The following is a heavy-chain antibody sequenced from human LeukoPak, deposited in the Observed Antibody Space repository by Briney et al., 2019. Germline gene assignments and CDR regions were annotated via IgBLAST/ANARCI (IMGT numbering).Heavy chain of an antibody. J-gene: IGHJ5*02. D-gene: IGHD6-13*01. V-gene: IGHV1-69*17. CDR3: ARDHLAAAGWFDP. Sequence: ASVKVSCKASGGTFSSYAISWVRQAPGQGLEWMGGIIPIFGIANYAQKLQGRVTMTTDTSTSTAYMELRSLRFDDTAVYYCARDHLAAAGWFDPWGQGTLVTVSS. CDR1: GGTFSSYA. CDR2: IIPIFGIA.